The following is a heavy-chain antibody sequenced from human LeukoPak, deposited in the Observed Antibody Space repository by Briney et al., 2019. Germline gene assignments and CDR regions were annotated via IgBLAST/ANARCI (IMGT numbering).Heavy chain of an antibody. CDR3: ARGDSHNFYRWFHP. Sequence: SETLSLTCTASGGSISNYYWSWIRQPPGKGLEWIGYIFYTGSTNYNPSLKSRVTISVDTSKNQFSLNLTSVTAADTAVYYCARGDSHNFYRWFHPWGQGTLVTVSS. D-gene: IGHD5-24*01. J-gene: IGHJ5*02. V-gene: IGHV4-59*01. CDR2: IFYTGST. CDR1: GGSISNYY.